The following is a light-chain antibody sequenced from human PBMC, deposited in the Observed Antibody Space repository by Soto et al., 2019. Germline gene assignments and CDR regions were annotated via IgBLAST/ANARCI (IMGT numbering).Light chain of an antibody. CDR1: SSDVGGYNY. CDR2: DVS. Sequence: QSALTQPASVSGSPGQSITISCTGTSSDVGGYNYVSWYQQHPGKAPKLMIYDVSNRPSGVSNRFSGSKSGNTASLTISGLQAEDEDDYYYSSYTSSSTFYVFGTGTKLTVL. CDR3: SSYTSSSTFYV. J-gene: IGLJ1*01. V-gene: IGLV2-14*01.